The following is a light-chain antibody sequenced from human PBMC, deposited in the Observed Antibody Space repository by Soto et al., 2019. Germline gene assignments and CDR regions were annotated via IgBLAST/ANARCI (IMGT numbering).Light chain of an antibody. J-gene: IGLJ1*01. CDR2: EVS. Sequence: QSALTQRAAVSGSPGQSITISCTGTSSDVGGYNYVSWSQQHPGKAPQLMIYEVSNRPSGVSNRFSGSKSGNTASLTISGLQAEDEADYYCSSYTSSSTYVFGTGTKVTVL. CDR3: SSYTSSSTYV. V-gene: IGLV2-14*01. CDR1: SSDVGGYNY.